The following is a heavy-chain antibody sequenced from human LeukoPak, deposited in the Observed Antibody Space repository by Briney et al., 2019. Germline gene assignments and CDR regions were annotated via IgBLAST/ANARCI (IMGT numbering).Heavy chain of an antibody. CDR2: ISAYNGNT. D-gene: IGHD6-19*01. V-gene: IGHV1-18*04. CDR3: ARRSGWYDWRNANDY. Sequence: ASVKVSCKASGYTFTSYGISWVRQAPGQGLEWMGWISAYNGNTNYAQKLQGRVTMTTDTSMSTAYMELRSLRSDDTAVYYCARRSGWYDWRNANDYWGQGTLVTVSS. J-gene: IGHJ4*02. CDR1: GYTFTSYG.